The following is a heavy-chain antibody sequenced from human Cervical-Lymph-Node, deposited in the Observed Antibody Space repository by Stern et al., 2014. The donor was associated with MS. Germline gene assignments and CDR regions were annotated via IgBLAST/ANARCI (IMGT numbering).Heavy chain of an antibody. CDR2: IRSSSGTI. D-gene: IGHD1-14*01. CDR1: GFSFLSYN. J-gene: IGHJ4*02. Sequence: EVQLVQSGGSLVQPGGSLRLSCVGSGFSFLSYNMGWVRQAPGKGLEWIASIRSSSGTIFYADSLKGRFIISRDNAKNSLYLQMNSLTVEDTAVYYCAREEASIGTTYFDSWGQGTLVTVSS. V-gene: IGHV3-48*01. CDR3: AREEASIGTTYFDS.